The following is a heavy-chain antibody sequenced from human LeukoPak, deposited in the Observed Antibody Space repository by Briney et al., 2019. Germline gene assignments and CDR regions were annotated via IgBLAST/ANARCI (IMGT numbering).Heavy chain of an antibody. CDR1: GGSISSSSYY. CDR3: ARHSRPKYFQH. J-gene: IGHJ1*01. Sequence: SEPLSLTCTVSGGSISSSSYYWGWIRQPPGKGLEWIGSIYYSGSTYYNPSLKSRVTISVDTSKNQFSLKLSSVTAADTAVYYCARHSRPKYFQHWGQGTLVTVSS. CDR2: IYYSGST. V-gene: IGHV4-39*01.